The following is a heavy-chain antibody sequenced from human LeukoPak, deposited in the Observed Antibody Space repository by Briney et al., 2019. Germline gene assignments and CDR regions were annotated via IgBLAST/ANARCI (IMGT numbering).Heavy chain of an antibody. D-gene: IGHD3-22*01. Sequence: SVKVSCKASGGTFSSDAISWVRQAPGQGLERMGGIIPIFGTANYAQKFQGRVTITTDESTSTAYMELSSLRSEDTAVYYCAREGGYYDSSGYFHYWGQGTLVTVSS. CDR1: GGTFSSDA. CDR2: IIPIFGTA. V-gene: IGHV1-69*05. J-gene: IGHJ4*02. CDR3: AREGGYYDSSGYFHY.